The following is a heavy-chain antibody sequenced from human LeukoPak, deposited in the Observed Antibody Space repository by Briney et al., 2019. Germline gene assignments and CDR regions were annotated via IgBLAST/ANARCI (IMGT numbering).Heavy chain of an antibody. J-gene: IGHJ4*02. CDR3: ARGDSSYSIHYFDY. CDR1: GYRFSDYW. V-gene: IGHV5-51*01. Sequence: GESLKISCKGSGYRFSDYWIGWVRQMPGKGLEWIGIIYPDDSDIRYSPSFQGQVTISADKSIRTAYLQWSSLKASDTAMYYCARGDSSYSIHYFDYWGQGNLVTVSS. D-gene: IGHD2-2*02. CDR2: IYPDDSDI.